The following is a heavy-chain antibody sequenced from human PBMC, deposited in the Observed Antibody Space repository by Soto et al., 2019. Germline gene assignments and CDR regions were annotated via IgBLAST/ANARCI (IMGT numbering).Heavy chain of an antibody. J-gene: IGHJ5*02. Sequence: ASVKVSCKASGYTFTSYAMNWVRQAPGQGLEWMGWINTNTGNPTYAQGFTGRFVFSLDTSVSTAYLQICSLKAEDTAVYYCAREFCSGGSCYFGYNWFDPWGQGTLVTVSS. CDR2: INTNTGNP. CDR3: AREFCSGGSCYFGYNWFDP. CDR1: GYTFTSYA. V-gene: IGHV7-4-1*01. D-gene: IGHD2-15*01.